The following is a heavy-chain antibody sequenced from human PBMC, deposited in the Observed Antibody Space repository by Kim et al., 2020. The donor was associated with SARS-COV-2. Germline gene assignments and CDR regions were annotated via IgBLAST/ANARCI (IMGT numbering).Heavy chain of an antibody. D-gene: IGHD3-22*01. CDR2: ISSSSSYI. CDR1: GFTFSSYS. CDR3: ARVPSEDSSGYYDYYYGMDV. J-gene: IGHJ6*02. Sequence: GGSLRLSCAASGFTFSSYSMNWVRQAPGKGLEWVSSISSSSSYIYYADSVKGRFTISRDNAKNSLYLQMNSLRAEDTAVYYCARVPSEDSSGYYDYYYGMDVWGQGTTVTVSS. V-gene: IGHV3-21*01.